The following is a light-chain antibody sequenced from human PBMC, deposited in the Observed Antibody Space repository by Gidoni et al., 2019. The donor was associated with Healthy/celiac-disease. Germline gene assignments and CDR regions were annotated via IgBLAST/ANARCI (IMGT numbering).Light chain of an antibody. V-gene: IGLV1-40*01. CDR3: QSYDSSLSGVE. J-gene: IGLJ2*01. Sequence: QSVLTQPPSVSGAPGQRVTISCTGSSSNIGAGYAVHWYQQLPGTAPKLLIYGNSNRPSGVPDRFSGSKSGTSASLAITGLQAEDEADYYCQSYDSSLSGVEFGGGTKLTVL. CDR2: GNS. CDR1: SSNIGAGYA.